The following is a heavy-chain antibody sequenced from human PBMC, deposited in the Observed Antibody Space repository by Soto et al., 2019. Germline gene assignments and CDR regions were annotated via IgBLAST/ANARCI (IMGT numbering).Heavy chain of an antibody. D-gene: IGHD6-19*01. J-gene: IGHJ4*02. Sequence: GGSLRLSCAASGFTFSGYAMSWVRQAPGKGLEWVSAISGSGGSTYYADSVKGRFTISRDNSKNTLYLQMNSLRAEDTAVYYCAKDRIAVAGTLAHFDYWGQGTLVTVSS. V-gene: IGHV3-23*01. CDR1: GFTFSGYA. CDR3: AKDRIAVAGTLAHFDY. CDR2: ISGSGGST.